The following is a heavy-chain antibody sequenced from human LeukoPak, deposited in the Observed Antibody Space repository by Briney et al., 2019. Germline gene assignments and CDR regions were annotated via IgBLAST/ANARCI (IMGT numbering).Heavy chain of an antibody. CDR2: TSSSGST. Sequence: PSETLSHTCVVSGDSISGYYCSWIRQTPGKGLEWIAYTSSSGSTDYNPSLKSRVTISVDTSNNQLSLRFTSVTAGDTAVYYCARGWDSFDYWGQGALVTVSS. CDR1: GDSISGYY. J-gene: IGHJ4*02. D-gene: IGHD6-19*01. CDR3: ARGWDSFDY. V-gene: IGHV4-59*12.